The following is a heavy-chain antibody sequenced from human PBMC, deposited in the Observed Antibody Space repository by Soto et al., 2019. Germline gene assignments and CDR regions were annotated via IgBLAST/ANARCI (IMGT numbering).Heavy chain of an antibody. V-gene: IGHV4-59*01. CDR3: ARVRGYRTPFDP. CDR1: VGSISIYY. CDR2: IYYSGST. Sequence: SETLAVACTVSVGSISIYYWSWIRQPPGKGLEWIGYIYYSGSTDYNPSLKSRVTISVDTSKNQFSLKLSSVTAADTAVYYCARVRGYRTPFDPWGQGTLVTVSS. J-gene: IGHJ5*02. D-gene: IGHD3-16*02.